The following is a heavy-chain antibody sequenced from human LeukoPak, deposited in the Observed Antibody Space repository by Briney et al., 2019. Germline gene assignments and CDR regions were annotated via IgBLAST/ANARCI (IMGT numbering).Heavy chain of an antibody. J-gene: IGHJ4*02. CDR2: IYYNGST. CDR3: ARQPYSSSWFDG. V-gene: IGHV4-59*08. D-gene: IGHD6-13*01. Sequence: PSETLSLTCTVSGGSISSYYWSWIRQPPGKGLEWIGYIYYNGSTNYNPSLKSRVTISVDTSKNQFSLKLSSVTAADTAVYYCARQPYSSSWFDGWGQGTLVTVSS. CDR1: GGSISSYY.